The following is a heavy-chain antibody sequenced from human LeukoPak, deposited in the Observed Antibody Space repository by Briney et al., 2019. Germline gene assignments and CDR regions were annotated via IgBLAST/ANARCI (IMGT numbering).Heavy chain of an antibody. CDR3: ARDYLYCSGGGCYSTFDY. CDR2: IYYSGST. D-gene: IGHD2-15*01. CDR1: GGSISSYY. V-gene: IGHV4-59*01. Sequence: SETLSLTCTVSGGSISSYYWSWIRQPPGKGLEWIGYIYYSGSTNYNPSLKSRVTISVDTSKNQFSLKLSSVTAADTAVYYCARDYLYCSGGGCYSTFDYWGQGTLVTVSS. J-gene: IGHJ4*02.